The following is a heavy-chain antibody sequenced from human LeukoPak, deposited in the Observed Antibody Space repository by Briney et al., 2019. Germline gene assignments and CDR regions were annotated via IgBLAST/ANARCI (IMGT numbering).Heavy chain of an antibody. V-gene: IGHV3-48*03. J-gene: IGHJ4*02. Sequence: GGSLRLSCAASGFTFSSYEMNWVRQAPGKGLEWVSYISSSGSTIYYADSVKGRFTISRDNAKNSLYLQMNSLRAEDTALYYCARVVAPYCSGGSCYSYFDYWGQGTLVTVSS. CDR3: ARVVAPYCSGGSCYSYFDY. CDR1: GFTFSSYE. CDR2: ISSSGSTI. D-gene: IGHD2-15*01.